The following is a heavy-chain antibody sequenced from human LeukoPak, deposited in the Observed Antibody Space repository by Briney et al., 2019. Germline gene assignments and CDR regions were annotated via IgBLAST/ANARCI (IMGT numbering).Heavy chain of an antibody. CDR1: GYSFTSYW. CDR2: IYPGDSGT. D-gene: IGHD6-19*01. V-gene: IGHV5-51*01. Sequence: GESLKISCKGSGYSFTSYWIGWVRQMPGKGLEWMAIIYPGDSGTRYSPSFQGQVTISADKSISTASLQWSSLRASDTAMYYCARRIAVAGTFDYWGQGTLVTVSS. CDR3: ARRIAVAGTFDY. J-gene: IGHJ4*02.